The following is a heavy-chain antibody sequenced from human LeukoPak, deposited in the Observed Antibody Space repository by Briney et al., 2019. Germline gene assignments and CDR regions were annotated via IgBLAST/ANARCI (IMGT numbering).Heavy chain of an antibody. CDR2: IWYDGSNK. V-gene: IGHV3-33*06. D-gene: IGHD1-26*01. CDR3: AKSVGATGRLDY. J-gene: IGHJ4*02. Sequence: GGSLRLSCAASGFTFSSYGMHWVRQAPGKGLEWVAVIWYDGSNKYYADSVKGRFTISRDNSKNTLYLQMNSLRAEDTAVYYCAKSVGATGRLDYWGQGTLVTVSS. CDR1: GFTFSSYG.